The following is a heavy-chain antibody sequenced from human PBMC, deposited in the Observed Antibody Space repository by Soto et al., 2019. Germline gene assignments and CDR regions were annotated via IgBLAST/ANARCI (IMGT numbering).Heavy chain of an antibody. CDR3: ARLSASSKLRGVVIN. J-gene: IGHJ4*02. Sequence: QVHLQESGPDLVRPSETLSLTCSFFGGSISSDNWWSWVRQTPGKGLEWIGEIYHSGNTNYNPSLKSRVTISVDESKTQFSLKVTSVTAADTALYYCARLSASSKLRGVVINWGQGTLVTVSS. V-gene: IGHV4-4*02. CDR2: IYHSGNT. D-gene: IGHD3-10*01. CDR1: GGSISSDNW.